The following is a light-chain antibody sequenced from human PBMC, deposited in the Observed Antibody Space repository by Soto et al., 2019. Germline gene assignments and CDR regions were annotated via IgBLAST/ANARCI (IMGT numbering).Light chain of an antibody. CDR3: QQHTVSMYT. CDR1: QSVASD. J-gene: IGKJ5*01. CDR2: RAS. V-gene: IGKV3-20*01. Sequence: EIVLTQSPGTLSLSPGETATLSCRASQSVASDLTWYQHKPGQAPRLLISRASTGATGIPDRFSGSGSGTDFTLTINRLEPEDSAVYYCQQHTVSMYTFGQGTRLEI.